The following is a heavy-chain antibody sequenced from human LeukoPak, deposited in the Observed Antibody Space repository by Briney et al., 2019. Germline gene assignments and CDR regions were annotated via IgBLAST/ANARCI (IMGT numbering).Heavy chain of an antibody. Sequence: SETLSLTCTVSGGSISSYYWSWIRQPPGKGLEWIGYIYYSGSTNYNPSLKSRVTISVDTSKNQFSLKLSSVTAADTAVYYCARVGPYYDSSGYQDYWGQGTLVTVPS. D-gene: IGHD3-22*01. CDR2: IYYSGST. V-gene: IGHV4-59*12. J-gene: IGHJ4*02. CDR3: ARVGPYYDSSGYQDY. CDR1: GGSISSYY.